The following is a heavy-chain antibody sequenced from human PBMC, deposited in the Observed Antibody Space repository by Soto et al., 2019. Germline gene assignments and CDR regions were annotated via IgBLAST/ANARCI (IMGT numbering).Heavy chain of an antibody. CDR2: ISYDGSNK. J-gene: IGHJ4*02. CDR3: ASITH. V-gene: IGHV3-30-3*01. D-gene: IGHD1-20*01. CDR1: GFTFSSYA. Sequence: PGGSLRLSCAASGFTFSSYAMHWVCQAPGKGLEWVAVISYDGSNKYYADSVKGRFTISRDNSKNTLYLQMNSLRAEDTAVYYCASITHWGQGTLVTVSS.